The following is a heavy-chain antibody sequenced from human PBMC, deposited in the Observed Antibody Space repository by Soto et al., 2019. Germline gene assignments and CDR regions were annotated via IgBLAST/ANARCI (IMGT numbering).Heavy chain of an antibody. J-gene: IGHJ5*02. CDR3: AREFFGDFVMGARNWFAP. CDR1: DDPMTTHY. CDR2: IYYNGNT. Sequence: PSETLSLTCTVSDDPMTTHYWSWIRQPPGEGLEWIGNIYYNGNTKYNPSLKSRVTISVDTSKKQFSLRVSSVTAADTAVYYCAREFFGDFVMGARNWFAPWDQGTPVTVSS. D-gene: IGHD4-17*01. V-gene: IGHV4-59*11.